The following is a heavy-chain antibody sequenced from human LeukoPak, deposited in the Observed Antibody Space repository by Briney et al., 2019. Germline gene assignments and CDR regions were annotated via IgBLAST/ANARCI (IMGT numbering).Heavy chain of an antibody. J-gene: IGHJ5*02. CDR3: ARLGRSGNWFDP. CDR2: INPNSGGT. Sequence: GASVKVSCKASGYTFTSYDINWVRQAPGQGLEWMGWINPNSGGTNYAQKFQGRVTMTRDTSISTAYMELSRLRSDDTAVYYCARLGRSGNWFDPWGQGTLVTVSS. D-gene: IGHD3-10*01. CDR1: GYTFTSYD. V-gene: IGHV1-2*02.